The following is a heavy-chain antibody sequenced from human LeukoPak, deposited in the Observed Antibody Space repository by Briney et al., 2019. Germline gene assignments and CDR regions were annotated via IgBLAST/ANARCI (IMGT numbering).Heavy chain of an antibody. CDR3: AREGVGATKRGAFDY. CDR1: GGTFSSYA. J-gene: IGHJ4*02. V-gene: IGHV1-69*13. Sequence: ASVKVSCKASGGTFSSYAISWVRQAPGQGLEWMGGIIPIFGTANYAQKFQGRVTITADESTSTAYMELSSLRFEDTAVYYCAREGVGATKRGAFDYWGQGTLVTVSS. D-gene: IGHD1-26*01. CDR2: IIPIFGTA.